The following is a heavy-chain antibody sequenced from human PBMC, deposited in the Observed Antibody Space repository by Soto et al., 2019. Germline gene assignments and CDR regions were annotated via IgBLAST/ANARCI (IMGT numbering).Heavy chain of an antibody. V-gene: IGHV3-23*01. CDR2: ISGSGGST. CDR3: AKADSVDYGEFDY. J-gene: IGHJ4*02. D-gene: IGHD4-17*01. CDR1: GFTFSNYD. Sequence: GGSLRLSCGASGFTFSNYDINWVRQAQGKGLEWVSAISGSGGSTYYAGSVKGRFTISRDNSKSTLYLQMNSLRAEDTAVYYCAKADSVDYGEFDYWGQGTLVTVSS.